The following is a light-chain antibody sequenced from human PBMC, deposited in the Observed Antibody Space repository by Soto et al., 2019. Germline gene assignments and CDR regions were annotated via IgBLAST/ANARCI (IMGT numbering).Light chain of an antibody. CDR1: QSISRW. CDR3: QQYASYWT. J-gene: IGKJ1*01. V-gene: IGKV1-5*01. Sequence: FQRTQYTSALSASVGDTVTITGRASQSISRWLAWYQQKPGKAPKLLIYDVSSLEGGVPSRFSGSGSGTDFTLTISRLQPDDSATYYCQQYASYWTFGQGTKVDI. CDR2: DVS.